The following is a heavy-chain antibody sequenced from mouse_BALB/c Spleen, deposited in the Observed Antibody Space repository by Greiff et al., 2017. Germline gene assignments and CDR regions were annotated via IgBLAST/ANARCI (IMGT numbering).Heavy chain of an antibody. CDR3: TRSGRSYAMDY. Sequence: QVQLKESGAELVRPGASVTLSCKASGYTFTDYEMHWVKQTPVHGLEWIGAIDPETGGTAYNQKFKGKATLTADKSSSTAYMELRSLTSEDSAVYYCTRSGRSYAMDYWGQGTSVTVSS. J-gene: IGHJ4*01. CDR2: IDPETGGT. CDR1: GYTFTDYE. D-gene: IGHD3-1*01. V-gene: IGHV1-15*01.